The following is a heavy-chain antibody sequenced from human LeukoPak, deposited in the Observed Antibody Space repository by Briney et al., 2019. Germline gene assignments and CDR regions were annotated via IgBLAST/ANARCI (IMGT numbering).Heavy chain of an antibody. J-gene: IGHJ1*01. CDR3: ARALATYYYDSSGYQGGYFQH. CDR2: INPSGGST. CDR1: GYTFTSYY. V-gene: IGHV1-46*01. Sequence: ASVKVSCKASGYTFTSYYMHWVRQAPGEGLEWMGIINPSGGSTSYAQKFQGRVTMTRDTSTSTVYMELSSLRSEDTAVYYCARALATYYYDSSGYQGGYFQHWGQGTLVTVSS. D-gene: IGHD3-22*01.